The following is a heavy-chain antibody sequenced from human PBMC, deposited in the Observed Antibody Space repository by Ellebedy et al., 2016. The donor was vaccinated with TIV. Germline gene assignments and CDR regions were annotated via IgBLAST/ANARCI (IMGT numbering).Heavy chain of an antibody. Sequence: AASVKVSCKASGYTFTGYYMHWVRQAPGEGLEWMVWINPNSGGTNYAQKFQGRVTMTRDTSISTAYMELSRLRSDDTAVYYCAKDEDGSGTSYDYWGQGTLVTVSS. CDR3: AKDEDGSGTSYDY. CDR1: GYTFTGYY. CDR2: INPNSGGT. V-gene: IGHV1-2*02. D-gene: IGHD3-10*01. J-gene: IGHJ4*02.